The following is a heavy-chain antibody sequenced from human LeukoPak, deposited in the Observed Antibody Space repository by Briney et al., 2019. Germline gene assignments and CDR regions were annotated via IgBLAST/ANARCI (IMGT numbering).Heavy chain of an antibody. CDR1: GFTFTSYA. CDR2: ISADGRST. D-gene: IGHD3-22*01. CDR3: AKVAGSSGYYPEF. J-gene: IGHJ4*02. V-gene: IGHV3-23*01. Sequence: GGSLRLSCVASGFTFTSYAMSWVRQAPGKGLEWVSAISADGRSTYHADSVKGRFTISRDISKNTLYLQMNSLRAEDTAVYYCAKVAGSSGYYPEFWGQGTLVTVSS.